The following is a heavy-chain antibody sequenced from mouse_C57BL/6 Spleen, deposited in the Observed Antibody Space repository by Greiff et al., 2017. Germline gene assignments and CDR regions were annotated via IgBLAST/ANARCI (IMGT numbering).Heavy chain of an antibody. V-gene: IGHV2-2*01. J-gene: IGHJ4*01. CDR3: ARTYSNYDSYYAMDY. D-gene: IGHD2-5*01. CDR1: GFSLTSYG. Sequence: VKLMESGPGLVQPSQSLSITCTVSGFSLTSYGVHWVRQSPGTGLEWLGVIWSGGSTDYNAAFISRLSISKDNSKSQVFFKMNSLQADDTAIYYCARTYSNYDSYYAMDYWGQGTSVTVSS. CDR2: IWSGGST.